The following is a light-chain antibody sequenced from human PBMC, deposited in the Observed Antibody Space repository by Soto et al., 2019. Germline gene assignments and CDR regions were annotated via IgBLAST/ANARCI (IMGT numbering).Light chain of an antibody. Sequence: QSVLTQPPSASGTPGQSVTISCSGSSSNIGDNTVNWYQQLPGTAPKLLIYSNDQRSSGVPDRFSGSKSGTSASLAISGLQSEDEADYYCQSYDSSLKVFGGGTKLTVL. CDR2: SND. CDR3: QSYDSSLKV. V-gene: IGLV1-44*01. CDR1: SSNIGDNT. J-gene: IGLJ2*01.